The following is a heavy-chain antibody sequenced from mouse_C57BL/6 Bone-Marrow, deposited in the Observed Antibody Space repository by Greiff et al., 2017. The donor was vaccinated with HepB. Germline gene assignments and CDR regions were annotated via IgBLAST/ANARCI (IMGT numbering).Heavy chain of an antibody. CDR3: ARHGDYDNYAMDY. D-gene: IGHD2-4*01. Sequence: VQLVESGPGLVAPSQSLSITCTVSGFSLTSYGIHWVRQPPGKGLEWLVVIWSDGSTTYNSALKSRLSISKDNSKSQVFLKMNSLQTDDTAMYYCARHGDYDNYAMDYWGQGTSVTVSS. V-gene: IGHV2-6-1*01. J-gene: IGHJ4*01. CDR2: IWSDGST. CDR1: GFSLTSYG.